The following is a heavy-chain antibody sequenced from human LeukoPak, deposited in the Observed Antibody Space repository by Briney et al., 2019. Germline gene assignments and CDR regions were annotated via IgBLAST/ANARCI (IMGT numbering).Heavy chain of an antibody. CDR2: VNHSGNT. CDR1: GGSFSGYY. V-gene: IGHV4-34*01. J-gene: IGHJ4*02. Sequence: SETLSLTCAVYGGSFSGYYWSWIRQPPGKGLEWIGEVNHSGNTNHNPSPKSRVTISVDTSKNQFSLKLSCVTAADTAVYYCARELERAAAGTGYYFDYWGQGTLVTVSS. CDR3: ARELERAAAGTGYYFDY. D-gene: IGHD6-13*01.